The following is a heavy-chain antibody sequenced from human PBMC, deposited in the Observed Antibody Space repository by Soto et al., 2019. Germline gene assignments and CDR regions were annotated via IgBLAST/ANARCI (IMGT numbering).Heavy chain of an antibody. D-gene: IGHD3-22*01. V-gene: IGHV4-30-4*01. J-gene: IGHJ5*02. CDR1: GGSISSGDYY. CDR2: IYYSGST. CDR3: ARGMNMIVVASNWFDP. Sequence: KPSETLSLTCTVSGGSISSGDYYWSWIRQPPGKGLEWIGYIYYSGSTYYNPSLKSRVTISVDTSKNQFSLKLSSVTAADTAVYYCARGMNMIVVASNWFDPWGQGTLVTVSS.